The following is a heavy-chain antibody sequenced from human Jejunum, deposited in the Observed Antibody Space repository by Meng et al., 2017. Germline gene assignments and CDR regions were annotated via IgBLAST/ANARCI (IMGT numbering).Heavy chain of an antibody. Sequence: ASVKVSCKASGYTFTGYYVHWVRLAPGHGLEWIGWINPNTGNTNYAQRFEGRVAMTRDTSINTVYMDLISPTSDDTAVYYCARGDSSSLPYYFDYWGQGTLVTVSS. V-gene: IGHV1-2*02. D-gene: IGHD6-13*01. CDR2: INPNTGNT. CDR3: ARGDSSSLPYYFDY. CDR1: GYTFTGYY. J-gene: IGHJ4*02.